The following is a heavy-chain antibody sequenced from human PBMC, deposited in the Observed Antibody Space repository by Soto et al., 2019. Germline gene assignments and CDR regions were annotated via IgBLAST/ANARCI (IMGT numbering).Heavy chain of an antibody. D-gene: IGHD6-13*01. CDR2: IYYSGST. CDR1: GGSISSGGYY. J-gene: IGHJ4*02. Sequence: SETLSLTCTVSGGSISSGGYYWSWIRQHPGKSLEWIGYIYYSGSTYYNPSLKSRVTISVDTSKNQFSLKLSSVTAADSAVYYFARVVPGDIAAAGNPHCPPYFDYWGQGTLVTVSS. CDR3: ARVVPGDIAAAGNPHCPPYFDY. V-gene: IGHV4-31*03.